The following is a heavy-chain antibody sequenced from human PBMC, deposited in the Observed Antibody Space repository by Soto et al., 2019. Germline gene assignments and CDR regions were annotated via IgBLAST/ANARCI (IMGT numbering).Heavy chain of an antibody. CDR3: AKNQGVELVPLATVDWFDP. Sequence: GGSLRLSCAASGFIFENFGMSWVRQAPGKGLEWISSISGSGFKKYYADSVKGRFTISRDNSKSTVYLELNNLSAEDTAVYHCAKNQGVELVPLATVDWFDPWGQGPVVTVSS. CDR1: GFIFENFG. J-gene: IGHJ5*02. CDR2: ISGSGFKK. D-gene: IGHD1-26*01. V-gene: IGHV3-23*01.